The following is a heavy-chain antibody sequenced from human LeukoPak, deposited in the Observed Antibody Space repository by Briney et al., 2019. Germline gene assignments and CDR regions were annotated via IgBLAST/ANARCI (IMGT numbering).Heavy chain of an antibody. CDR3: AREGAVSI. CDR1: GGSTTSYY. D-gene: IGHD5/OR15-5a*01. Sequence: SETLSLTCTVSGGSTTSYYWGWIRQPPGKGLEWIGNVYYSGTTNYNPSLNSRVTIALDTSKNQFSLMLSSVTAADTAVYYCAREGAVSIWGQGTLVIVSS. V-gene: IGHV4-59*01. J-gene: IGHJ4*02. CDR2: VYYSGTT.